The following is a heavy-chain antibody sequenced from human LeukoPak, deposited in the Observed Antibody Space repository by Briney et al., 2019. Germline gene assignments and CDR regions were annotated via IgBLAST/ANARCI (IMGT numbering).Heavy chain of an antibody. CDR1: GYTFTGYY. CDR3: ARAIAVAGLGD. J-gene: IGHJ4*02. Sequence: ASVKVSCKASGYTFTGYYLHWVRQAPGQGLEWMGWINPSGGSTSYAQKFQGRVTMTRDMSTSTVYMELSSLRSEDTAVYYCARAIAVAGLGDWGQGTLVTVSS. V-gene: IGHV1-46*01. D-gene: IGHD6-19*01. CDR2: INPSGGST.